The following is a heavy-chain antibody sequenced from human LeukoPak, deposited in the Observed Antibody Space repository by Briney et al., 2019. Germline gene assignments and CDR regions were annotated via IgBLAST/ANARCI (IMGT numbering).Heavy chain of an antibody. CDR1: GGTFSSYA. D-gene: IGHD2-15*01. V-gene: IGHV1-69*01. CDR2: IIPIFGTA. Sequence: SVKVSCKASGGTFSSYAISWVRQAPGQGLEWMGGIIPIFGTANYAQKFQGRVTITADESTSTAYMELSSLRSEDTAVYYCARGEDIVVVVASGGSYGMDVWGQGTTVTVSS. J-gene: IGHJ6*02. CDR3: ARGEDIVVVVASGGSYGMDV.